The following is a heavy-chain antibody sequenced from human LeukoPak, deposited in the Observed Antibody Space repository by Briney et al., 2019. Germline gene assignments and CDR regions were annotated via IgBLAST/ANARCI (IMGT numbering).Heavy chain of an antibody. CDR3: ARRSNSGYDWGPFGGDAFDI. CDR1: GGSISSGGYY. D-gene: IGHD5-12*01. Sequence: ETSETLSLTCTVSGGSISSGGYYWSWIRQHPGRGLEWIGYFSYSGSTYYNPSLKSRVTISVDTSKNQFSLKLSSVTAADTAVYYCARRSNSGYDWGPFGGDAFDIWGQGTMVTVSS. V-gene: IGHV4-31*03. CDR2: FSYSGST. J-gene: IGHJ3*02.